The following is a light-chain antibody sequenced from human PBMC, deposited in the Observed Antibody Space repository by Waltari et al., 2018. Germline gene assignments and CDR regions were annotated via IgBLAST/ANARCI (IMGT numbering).Light chain of an antibody. J-gene: IGLJ2*01. CDR1: GSAAGAPES. Sequence: QSALTQPASVSGSPGQSITISCSGLGSAAGAPESVPWHQHHPDKAPQVIIYDVTHRPSGVSDRFSASKSANTASLTISRLQPEDEADYYCSSQTLDGLVLFGGGTRLTVL. CDR3: SSQTLDGLVL. V-gene: IGLV2-14*03. CDR2: DVT.